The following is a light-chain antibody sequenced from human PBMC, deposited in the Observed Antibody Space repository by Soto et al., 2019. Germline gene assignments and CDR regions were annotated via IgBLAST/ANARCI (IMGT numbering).Light chain of an antibody. CDR2: DVI. CDR3: CSYAGSYTHV. V-gene: IGLV2-11*01. J-gene: IGLJ1*01. CDR1: SSDIGNYNY. Sequence: QSALTQPRSVSGSPGQPVTISCTGTSSDIGNYNYVSWYQQHPGKAPKLMIYDVIKRPSGVPDRFSGSKSGNTASLTIYGLQAEDEADYYCCSYAGSYTHVFGTGTKVTVL.